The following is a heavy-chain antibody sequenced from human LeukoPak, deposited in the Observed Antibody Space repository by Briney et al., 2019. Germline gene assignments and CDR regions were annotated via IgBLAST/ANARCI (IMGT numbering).Heavy chain of an antibody. V-gene: IGHV3-23*01. D-gene: IGHD3-22*01. Sequence: GSLRLSCAASGFTFSHYGMSWVRQAPGKGLEWVAGFSGKGDTTYYAESVRGRFTISRDTSKNTLFLQMNSLRAEDTAVYYCARDPYYYDSSGYYPFDYWGQGTLVTVSS. CDR1: GFTFSHYG. CDR3: ARDPYYYDSSGYYPFDY. J-gene: IGHJ4*02. CDR2: FSGKGDTT.